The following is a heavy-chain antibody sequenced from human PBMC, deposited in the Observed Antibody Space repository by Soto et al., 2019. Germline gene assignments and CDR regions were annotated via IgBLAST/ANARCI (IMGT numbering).Heavy chain of an antibody. D-gene: IGHD6-13*01. J-gene: IGHJ4*02. CDR1: GFTFSSHA. CDR2: ISYDGSNK. CDR3: ARDQTGITTTGGGRIDY. V-gene: IGHV3-30-3*01. Sequence: QVQLVESGGGAVQPGRSLRLSCAASGFTFSSHAMHWVRQAPGKGLECVAIISYDGSNKYYGDSVRGRLTISRDNSENTIYLQMNSLRAEDTAVYYCARDQTGITTTGGGRIDYWGQGTLVTVSS.